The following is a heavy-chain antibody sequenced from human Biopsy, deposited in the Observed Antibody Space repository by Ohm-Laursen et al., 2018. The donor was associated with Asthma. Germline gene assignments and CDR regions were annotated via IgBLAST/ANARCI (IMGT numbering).Heavy chain of an antibody. V-gene: IGHV4-34*01. CDR2: LNHSGST. Sequence: SDILSLTCAVYGGSFRGYYWSWIRQPPGKGLEWVGDLNHSGSTNYNPSLKSRVTISVDTSKNQFSLKLSSVTAADTAVYYCARRGGVRRYFDYWGQGTLVTVSS. CDR3: ARRGGVRRYFDY. CDR1: GGSFRGYY. J-gene: IGHJ4*02. D-gene: IGHD3-16*01.